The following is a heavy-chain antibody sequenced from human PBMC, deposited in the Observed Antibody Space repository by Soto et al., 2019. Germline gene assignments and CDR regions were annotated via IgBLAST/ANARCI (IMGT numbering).Heavy chain of an antibody. CDR2: INDSGNI. CDR1: GGSFSGYQ. J-gene: IGHJ6*03. CDR3: ARGVRLWFGEFARRGGYYYYMDV. V-gene: IGHV4-34*01. Sequence: QVQLQQWGAGLLKPSETLSLTCAVYGGSFSGYQWSWIRQTPGKGLEWIGEINDSGNINYNPSLKSRVTIFLDTPKKQISLKLSSVTAADTAVYYCARGVRLWFGEFARRGGYYYYMDVWGKGTTVIVSS. D-gene: IGHD3-10*01.